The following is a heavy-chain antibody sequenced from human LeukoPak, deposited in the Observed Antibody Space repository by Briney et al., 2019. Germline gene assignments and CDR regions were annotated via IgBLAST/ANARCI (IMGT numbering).Heavy chain of an antibody. Sequence: GGSLRLSCAASGFTFSNHYMHWVRQAPGKGLVSVSRIDPNGRYTSYADSVKGRLTISRDNAKNTLYLQMNTLGAEDTALYYCVRGSTDWNGMDVWGQGTTVTVSS. D-gene: IGHD6-19*01. CDR3: VRGSTDWNGMDV. CDR1: GFTFSNHY. V-gene: IGHV3-74*01. J-gene: IGHJ6*02. CDR2: IDPNGRYT.